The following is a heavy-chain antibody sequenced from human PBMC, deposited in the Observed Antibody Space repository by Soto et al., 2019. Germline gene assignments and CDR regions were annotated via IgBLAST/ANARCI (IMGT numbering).Heavy chain of an antibody. D-gene: IGHD4-17*01. V-gene: IGHV3-21*01. CDR2: ISSSSSYI. CDR3: ARVSGQSTVTKDFQH. Sequence: GGSLRLSCAASGFTFSSYSMNWVRQAPGKGLEWVSSISSSSSYIYYADSVKGRFTISRDNAKNSLYLQMNSLRAEDTAVCYCARVSGQSTVTKDFQHWGQGTLVTVSS. J-gene: IGHJ1*01. CDR1: GFTFSSYS.